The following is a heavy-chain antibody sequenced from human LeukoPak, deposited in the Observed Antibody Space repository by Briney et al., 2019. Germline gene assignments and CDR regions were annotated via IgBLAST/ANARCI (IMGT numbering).Heavy chain of an antibody. CDR3: ARWGGYYGSSGQLDY. CDR2: ISAYNGNT. D-gene: IGHD3-22*01. Sequence: ASVKVSCKASGYTFTSYGISWVRQAPGQGLEWMGWISAYNGNTNYAQKLQGRVTMTTDTSTSTAYMELRSLRSDDTAVYYCARWGGYYGSSGQLDYWGQGTLVTVSS. V-gene: IGHV1-18*01. J-gene: IGHJ4*02. CDR1: GYTFTSYG.